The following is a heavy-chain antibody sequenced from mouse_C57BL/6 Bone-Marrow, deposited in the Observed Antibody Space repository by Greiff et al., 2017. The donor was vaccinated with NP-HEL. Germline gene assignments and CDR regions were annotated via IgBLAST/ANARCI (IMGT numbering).Heavy chain of an antibody. D-gene: IGHD4-1*01. Sequence: EVQLQQSGPELVKPGASVKIPCKASGYTFTDYNMDWVKQSHGKSLEWIGDINPNNGGTIYNQKFKGKATLTVDKSSSTAYMELRSLTSEDTAVYYCASGTGTYWYFDVWGTGTTVTVSS. J-gene: IGHJ1*03. CDR1: GYTFTDYN. CDR2: INPNNGGT. V-gene: IGHV1-18*01. CDR3: ASGTGTYWYFDV.